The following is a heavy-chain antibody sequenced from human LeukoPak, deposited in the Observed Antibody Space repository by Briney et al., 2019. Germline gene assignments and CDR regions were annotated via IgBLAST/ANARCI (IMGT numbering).Heavy chain of an antibody. V-gene: IGHV3-23*01. J-gene: IGHJ6*02. CDR3: ARTYYDFWSGYYPMDV. D-gene: IGHD3-3*01. Sequence: GGSLRLSCAASGFTFSSNAMSWVRQAPGKGLEWVSVISGSGGSTNYADSVKGRFTISRDNSKNTLYLQMNSLRAEDTAVYYCARTYYDFWSGYYPMDVWGQGTTVTVSS. CDR1: GFTFSSNA. CDR2: ISGSGGST.